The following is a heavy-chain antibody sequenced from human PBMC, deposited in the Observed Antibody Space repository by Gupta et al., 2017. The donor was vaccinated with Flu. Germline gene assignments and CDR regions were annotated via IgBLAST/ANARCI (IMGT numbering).Heavy chain of an antibody. CDR3: ARELNPYYYGMDV. J-gene: IGHJ6*02. V-gene: IGHV3-66*02. CDR1: GFTVSSNY. D-gene: IGHD5-24*01. Sequence: EVQLVESGGGLVQPGGSLRLPCAASGFTVSSNYMSWVRQAPGKGLEWVSVIYSGGSTYYADSVKGRFTISRDNSKNTLYLQMNSLRAEDTAVYYCARELNPYYYGMDVWGQGTTVTVSS. CDR2: IYSGGST.